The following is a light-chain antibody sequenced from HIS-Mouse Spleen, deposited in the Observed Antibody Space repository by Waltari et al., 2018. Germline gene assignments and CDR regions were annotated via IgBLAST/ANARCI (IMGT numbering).Light chain of an antibody. CDR2: AAS. V-gene: IGKV1-39*01. Sequence: DIQMTQSPSSLSASVGDRVTITCRASQSISSYLNWYQQKPGKAPKLLLYAASSLQSGVPSRFSGSGSGTDFTLTISSLQPEDFATYYCQQSYSTPITFGQGTRLEIK. CDR3: QQSYSTPIT. J-gene: IGKJ5*01. CDR1: QSISSY.